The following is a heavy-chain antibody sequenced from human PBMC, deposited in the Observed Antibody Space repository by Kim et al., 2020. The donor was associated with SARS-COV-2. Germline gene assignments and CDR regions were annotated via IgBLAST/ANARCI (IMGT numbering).Heavy chain of an antibody. CDR2: IYSSGST. Sequence: GLEWIGYIYSSGSTYYNPSLKSRVTISVDTSKNQFSLKLSSVTAADTAVYYCARAPRRIITIFGVVTHFDYWGQGTLVTVSS. D-gene: IGHD3-3*01. CDR3: ARAPRRIITIFGVVTHFDY. V-gene: IGHV4-31*02. J-gene: IGHJ4*02.